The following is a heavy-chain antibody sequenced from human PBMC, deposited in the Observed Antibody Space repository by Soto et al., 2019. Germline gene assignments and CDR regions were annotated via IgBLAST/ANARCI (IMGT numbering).Heavy chain of an antibody. Sequence: EVPLVESGGGLVEPGGSLRLSCTASGFSLSDFTMNWVRQAPGKGLEWVASISTTNSYIYYADSVQGLFTISRDKAKNSLYLQRQTLRDEGMAVDYSATIDRRGVTVDGMWIGFCGQGTLVT. V-gene: IGHV3-21*06. CDR2: ISTTNSYI. J-gene: IGHJ4*02. CDR3: ATIDRRGVTVDGMWIGF. CDR1: GFSLSDFT. D-gene: IGHD2-8*01.